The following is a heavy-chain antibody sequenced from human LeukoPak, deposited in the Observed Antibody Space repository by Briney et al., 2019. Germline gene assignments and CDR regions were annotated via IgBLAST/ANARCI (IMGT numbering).Heavy chain of an antibody. CDR1: GYTFTGPF. V-gene: IGHV1-2*02. CDR3: ARMVNGAYDV. CDR2: INPNSGGT. J-gene: IGHJ4*02. Sequence: ASVKVSRKASGYTFTGPFMHWVRQAPGQGLEWMGWINPNSGGTNYAQNFQGRVTMTRDTSFSTAYMEVSRLRSDDAAVYYCARMVNGAYDVWGQGTLVTVSS. D-gene: IGHD2-8*01.